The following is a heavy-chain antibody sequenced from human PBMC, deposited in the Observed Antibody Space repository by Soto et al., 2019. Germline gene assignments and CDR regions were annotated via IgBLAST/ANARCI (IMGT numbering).Heavy chain of an antibody. J-gene: IGHJ4*02. CDR3: AREDSIIIPAVSDF. CDR2: ISSSSSYI. Sequence: PGGSLRLSCAASGFTFSSYSMNWVRQAPGKGLEWVSSISSSSSYIYYADSVKGRFTISRDNAKNSLYLQMNSLRVEDTAVYYCAREDSIIIPAVSDFWGQGTLVTVSS. D-gene: IGHD2-2*01. V-gene: IGHV3-21*01. CDR1: GFTFSSYS.